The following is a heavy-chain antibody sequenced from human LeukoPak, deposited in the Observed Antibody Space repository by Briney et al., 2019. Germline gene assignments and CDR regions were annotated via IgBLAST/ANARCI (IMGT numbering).Heavy chain of an antibody. D-gene: IGHD4-17*01. J-gene: IGHJ3*02. Sequence: SETLSLTCAVSGYSISSGYYWGWIRQPPGKGLEWIGSIYHSGSTYYNPSFKSRVTISVDTSKNQFSLKLSSVTAADTAVYYCARGGFMTTVTPWDAFDIWGQGTMVTVSS. CDR2: IYHSGST. V-gene: IGHV4-38-2*01. CDR3: ARGGFMTTVTPWDAFDI. CDR1: GYSISSGYY.